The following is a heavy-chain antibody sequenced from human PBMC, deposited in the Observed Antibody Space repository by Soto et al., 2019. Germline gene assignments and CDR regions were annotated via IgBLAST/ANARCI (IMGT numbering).Heavy chain of an antibody. CDR2: ILSGGGT. CDR1: GGSVSSDAYY. Sequence: PSETLSLTCSVSGGSVSSDAYYWSWIRQPPGKTLEWIGFILSGGGTSTNPSLRSRLSISVDTSRNQFSLRLTSVTASDTGLYFCAKGFSSGWYVDSWGRGNLVTVSS. D-gene: IGHD6-19*01. CDR3: AKGFSSGWYVDS. V-gene: IGHV4-61*08. J-gene: IGHJ4*02.